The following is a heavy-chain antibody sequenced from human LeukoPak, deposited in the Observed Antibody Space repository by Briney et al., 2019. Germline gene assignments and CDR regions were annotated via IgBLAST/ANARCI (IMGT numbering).Heavy chain of an antibody. Sequence: ASVKVSCKASGYTFTGYYMHWVRQAPGQGLEWMGRINPNSGGTNYAQKFQGRVTMTRDTSISTAYMELSRLRSDDTAVYYCARGLASYGSSWYRWFDPWGQGTLVTVSS. J-gene: IGHJ5*02. D-gene: IGHD6-13*01. CDR2: INPNSGGT. V-gene: IGHV1-2*06. CDR3: ARGLASYGSSWYRWFDP. CDR1: GYTFTGYY.